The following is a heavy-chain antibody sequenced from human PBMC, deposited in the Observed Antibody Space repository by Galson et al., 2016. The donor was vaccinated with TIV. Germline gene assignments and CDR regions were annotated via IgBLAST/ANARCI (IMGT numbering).Heavy chain of an antibody. J-gene: IGHJ1*01. D-gene: IGHD1-26*01. CDR1: GGSISSGAYH. V-gene: IGHV4-31*03. CDR3: ARWAETGSYYDYFQH. Sequence: TLSLTCNVSGGSISSGAYHWSWIRQHPGKALEWIGNIYDSGTTYYNPSLQSRVTISADTSQNQFSLKLSSVTAADTAVYYCARWAETGSYYDYFQHWGQGTLVTVSS. CDR2: IYDSGTT.